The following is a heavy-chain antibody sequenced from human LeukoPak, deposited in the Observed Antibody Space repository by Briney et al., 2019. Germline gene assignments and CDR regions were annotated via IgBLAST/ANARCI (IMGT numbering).Heavy chain of an antibody. J-gene: IGHJ4*02. Sequence: GGSLRLSCAASGFTLSSYSMNWVRQAPGKGLEWVSCISSSSSYIYYADSVKGRFTISRDNAKKSLYLQMNSLGVEDTAVYFCARDWRDGYNKVFDWWGQGTLVAVSS. D-gene: IGHD5-24*01. V-gene: IGHV3-21*01. CDR3: ARDWRDGYNKVFDW. CDR2: ISSSSSYI. CDR1: GFTLSSYS.